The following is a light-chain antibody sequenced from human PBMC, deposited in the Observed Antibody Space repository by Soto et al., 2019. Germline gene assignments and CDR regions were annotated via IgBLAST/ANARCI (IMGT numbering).Light chain of an antibody. CDR1: SSDVGGYTY. CDR3: SSYAGSNNSYV. J-gene: IGLJ1*01. Sequence: QSALTQPPSASGSPGQSVTVSCTGTSSDVGGYTYVSWYQQHPGKDPKLTIYEVTKRPSGVPDRFSGSKSGNTASLTVSGLQADDEADYYCSSYAGSNNSYVFGTGTKLTVL. V-gene: IGLV2-8*01. CDR2: EVT.